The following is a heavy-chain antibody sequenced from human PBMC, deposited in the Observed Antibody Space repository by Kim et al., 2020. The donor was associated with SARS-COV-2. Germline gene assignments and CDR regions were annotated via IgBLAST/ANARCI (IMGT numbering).Heavy chain of an antibody. J-gene: IGHJ5*02. CDR3: PRVEGRIAGAKNWFDP. Sequence: SVKVSCKASGGTFSSYAISWVRQAPGQGLEWMGGIIPIFGTANYAQKFQGRVTITADESTSTAYMELSSLRSGDTAGYYFPRVEGRIAGAKNWFDPWGQ. CDR2: IIPIFGTA. CDR1: GGTFSSYA. V-gene: IGHV1-69*13. D-gene: IGHD6-19*01.